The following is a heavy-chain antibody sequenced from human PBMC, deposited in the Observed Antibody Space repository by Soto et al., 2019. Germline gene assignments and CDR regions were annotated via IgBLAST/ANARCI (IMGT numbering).Heavy chain of an antibody. Sequence: ASVKATCKASGYTFTSYDINCVRQATGQGLEWMGWMNPNSGNTGYAQKFQGRVTMTRNTSISTAYMELSSLRSEDTVVYYCARTLYGDNVDYWSQGTLVTVSS. CDR2: MNPNSGNT. CDR3: ARTLYGDNVDY. D-gene: IGHD4-17*01. V-gene: IGHV1-8*01. CDR1: GYTFTSYD. J-gene: IGHJ4*02.